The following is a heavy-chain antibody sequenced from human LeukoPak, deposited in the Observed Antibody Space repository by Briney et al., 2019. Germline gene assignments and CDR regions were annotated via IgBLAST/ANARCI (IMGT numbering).Heavy chain of an antibody. D-gene: IGHD2-2*01. Sequence: KPSETLSLTCTVSGGSISSYYWSWIRQPPGKGLEWIGYIYYSGSTNYNPSLKSRVTISVDTSKNQFSLKLSSVTAADTAVYYCARARSTSFNWFDPWGQGTLVTVSS. CDR3: ARARSTSFNWFDP. CDR2: IYYSGST. V-gene: IGHV4-59*01. J-gene: IGHJ5*02. CDR1: GGSISSYY.